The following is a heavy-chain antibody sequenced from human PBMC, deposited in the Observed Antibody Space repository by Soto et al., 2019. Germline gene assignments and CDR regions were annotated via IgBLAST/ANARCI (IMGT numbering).Heavy chain of an antibody. V-gene: IGHV3-23*01. CDR3: AKYENYYGSGSYYIPTYYFDY. D-gene: IGHD3-10*01. J-gene: IGHJ4*02. Sequence: EVQLLESGGGLVQPGGSLRLSCAASGFTFSSYAMSWVRQAPGKGLEWVSAISGSGGSTYYADSVKGRFTISRDNSKNTLYLQMNSLRVEDTAVYYCAKYENYYGSGSYYIPTYYFDYWGQGTLVTVSS. CDR2: ISGSGGST. CDR1: GFTFSSYA.